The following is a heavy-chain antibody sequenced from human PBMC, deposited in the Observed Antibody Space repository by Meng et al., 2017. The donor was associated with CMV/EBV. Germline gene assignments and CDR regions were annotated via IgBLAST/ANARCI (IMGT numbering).Heavy chain of an antibody. J-gene: IGHJ5*02. V-gene: IGHV1-69*05. Sequence: SVKVSCKASGGTFNSYAISWVRQAPGQGLEWMGGIIPIFGTANYAQKFQGRVTITTDESTSTAYMELSSLRSEDTAVYYCARDQTIHQQLGDGWFDPWGQGTLVTVSS. CDR3: ARDQTIHQQLGDGWFDP. CDR1: GGTFNSYA. D-gene: IGHD6-13*01. CDR2: IIPIFGTA.